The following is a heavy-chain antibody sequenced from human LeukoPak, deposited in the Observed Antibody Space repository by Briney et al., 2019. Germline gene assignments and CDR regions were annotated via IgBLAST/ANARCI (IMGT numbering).Heavy chain of an antibody. CDR2: INPSSGGT. V-gene: IGHV1-2*02. CDR3: ATVDILTGYYSDY. J-gene: IGHJ4*02. D-gene: IGHD3-9*01. Sequence: GASVKVSCKASGYTFTGYYMHWVRQAPGQGLEWMGWINPSSGGTNYAQKFQGRVTMTRDTSISTAYMELSREPSVHTAVYYCATVDILTGYYSDYWGQGTLVTVSS. CDR1: GYTFTGYY.